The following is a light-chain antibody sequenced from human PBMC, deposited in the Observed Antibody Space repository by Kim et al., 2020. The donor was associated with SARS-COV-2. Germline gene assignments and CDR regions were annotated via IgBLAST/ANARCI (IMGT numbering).Light chain of an antibody. CDR3: QQYDNLAIT. Sequence: ACVGDRVTITCQASQDISNDLNWYQQKPGKAPKLLIYEASNLEIGVPSRFSGSGSETHFTVTINSLQPEDVATYYCQQYDNLAITFGQGTRLEIK. J-gene: IGKJ5*01. CDR2: EAS. V-gene: IGKV1-33*01. CDR1: QDISND.